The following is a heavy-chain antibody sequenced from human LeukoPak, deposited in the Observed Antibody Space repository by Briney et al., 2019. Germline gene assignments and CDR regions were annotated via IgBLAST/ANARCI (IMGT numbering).Heavy chain of an antibody. J-gene: IGHJ4*02. CDR2: ISGSGGST. CDR3: AKAQGVVFSSTWSLDY. Sequence: PGGSLRLSCAASGFTFSNYAMSWVRQAPGKGLEWVSAISGSGGSTHYADSVKGRFTISRDNSKNTLYLQMNSLRVEDTAIYYCAKAQGVVFSSTWSLDYWGQGALVTVSS. V-gene: IGHV3-23*01. D-gene: IGHD6-13*01. CDR1: GFTFSNYA.